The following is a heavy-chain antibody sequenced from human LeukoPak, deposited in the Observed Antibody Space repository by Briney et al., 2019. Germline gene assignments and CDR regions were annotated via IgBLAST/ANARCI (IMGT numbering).Heavy chain of an antibody. Sequence: SETPSLTCAVYGGSFSGYYWSWVRQPPGKGLEWIGEINHSGSTNYNPSLKSRVTISVDTSKNQFSLKLSSVTAADTAVYYCARGPNMVRGVIISNDAFDIWGQGTMVTVSS. D-gene: IGHD3-10*01. CDR3: ARGPNMVRGVIISNDAFDI. J-gene: IGHJ3*02. CDR2: INHSGST. V-gene: IGHV4-34*01. CDR1: GGSFSGYY.